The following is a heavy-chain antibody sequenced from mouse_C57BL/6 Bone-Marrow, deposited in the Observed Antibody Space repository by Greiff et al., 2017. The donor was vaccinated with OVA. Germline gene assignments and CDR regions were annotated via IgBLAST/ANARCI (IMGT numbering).Heavy chain of an antibody. CDR1: GFTFSSYG. CDR3: ARHRDWY. CDR2: ISSGGSYT. J-gene: IGHJ4*01. D-gene: IGHD3-1*01. V-gene: IGHV5-6*01. Sequence: EVHLVESGGDLVKPGGSLKLSCAASGFTFSSYGMSWVRQTPDKRLAWVATISSGGSYTYYPDIVKGRFPISRDNAKKTKYMQMSSLKSENTAMYYCARHRDWYWGQGTSVTVSA.